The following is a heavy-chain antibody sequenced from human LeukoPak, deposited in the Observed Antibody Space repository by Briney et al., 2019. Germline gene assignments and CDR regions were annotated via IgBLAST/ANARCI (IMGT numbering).Heavy chain of an antibody. J-gene: IGHJ5*02. CDR3: ARDGSHYYGSGSYPNWFDP. CDR1: GYTFTSYG. CDR2: ISAYNGNT. D-gene: IGHD3-10*01. Sequence: GASVKVSYKASGYTFTSYGISWVRQAPGQGLEWMGWISAYNGNTNYAQKLQGRVTMTTDTSTSAAYMELRSLRSDDTAVYYCARDGSHYYGSGSYPNWFDPWGQGTLVTVSS. V-gene: IGHV1-18*01.